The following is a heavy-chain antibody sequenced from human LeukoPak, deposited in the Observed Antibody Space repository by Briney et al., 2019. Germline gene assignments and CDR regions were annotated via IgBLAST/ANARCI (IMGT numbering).Heavy chain of an antibody. Sequence: SETLSLTCTVSGASISAHYWSWIRQPPGKGLEYIGFIHYSGSTDSSPSLSSRVTMSVDTSKNQFSLRLTSVTAADTAVYYCAKFGNYPVHVSYSYYYLDVWGKGTTVTVSS. CDR1: GASISAHY. V-gene: IGHV4-59*11. D-gene: IGHD1-7*01. CDR3: AKFGNYPVHVSYSYYYLDV. CDR2: IHYSGST. J-gene: IGHJ6*03.